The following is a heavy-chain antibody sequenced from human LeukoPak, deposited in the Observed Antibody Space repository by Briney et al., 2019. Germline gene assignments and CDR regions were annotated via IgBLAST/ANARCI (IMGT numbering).Heavy chain of an antibody. CDR3: ARVEYSYGSDY. CDR1: GFTFSSYE. D-gene: IGHD5-18*01. J-gene: IGHJ4*02. Sequence: GGSLRLPCAASGFTFSSYEMNWVRQAPGKGLEWVSYISSSGSTIYYADSVKGRFTISRDNAKNSLYLQMNSLRAEDTAVYYCARVEYSYGSDYWGQGTLVTVSS. CDR2: ISSSGSTI. V-gene: IGHV3-48*03.